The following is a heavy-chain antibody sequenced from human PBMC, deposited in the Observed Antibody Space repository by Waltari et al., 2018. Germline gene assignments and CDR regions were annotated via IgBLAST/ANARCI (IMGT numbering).Heavy chain of an antibody. D-gene: IGHD3-22*01. CDR2: ISSSSSHI. V-gene: IGHV3-21*01. CDR3: ARVDSSGYHGFDY. J-gene: IGHJ4*02. Sequence: EVQLVASGGGLVKRGGYLSLSCAASGFPFSSYSINWVRQAPGKGLELVSSISSSSSHIYYADSVKGRFTISRDNAKNSLYLQMNSLRAEDTAVYYCARVDSSGYHGFDYWGQGTLVTVSS. CDR1: GFPFSSYS.